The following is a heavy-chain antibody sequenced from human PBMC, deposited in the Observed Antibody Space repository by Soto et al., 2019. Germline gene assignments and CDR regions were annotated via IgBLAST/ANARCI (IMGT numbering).Heavy chain of an antibody. V-gene: IGHV3-11*06. CDR2: SSSSGGYT. D-gene: IGHD3-16*01. CDR1: GFSVGDHY. CDR3: ARSSGRRHVFTFDYGLDV. Sequence: DWPGGSLRLSCAASGFSVGDHYMTWIRQAPGKGLEWLSYSSSSGGYTNYADSVKGRFTISRDNAKNSLYLQMDSLRAEDTAVYFCARSSGRRHVFTFDYGLDVWGQGTTVTVSS. J-gene: IGHJ6*02.